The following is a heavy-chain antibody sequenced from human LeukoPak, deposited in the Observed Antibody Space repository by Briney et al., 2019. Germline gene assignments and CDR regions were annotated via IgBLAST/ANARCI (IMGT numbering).Heavy chain of an antibody. Sequence: GGSLRLSCAASGFTFDDYAMHWVRQAPGKGLEWVSLISWDGGSTYYADSVKGRFTISRDNSKNSLYLQTNSLRAEDTALYYCAKDPGRGGQYYYYYYYMDVWGKGTTVTVSS. J-gene: IGHJ6*03. CDR3: AKDPGRGGQYYYYYYYMDV. V-gene: IGHV3-43D*03. CDR1: GFTFDDYA. D-gene: IGHD2-15*01. CDR2: ISWDGGST.